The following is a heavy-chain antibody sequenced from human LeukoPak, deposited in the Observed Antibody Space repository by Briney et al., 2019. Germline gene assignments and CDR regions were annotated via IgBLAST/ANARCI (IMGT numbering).Heavy chain of an antibody. CDR2: INHSGST. CDR3: ARGWGLYYDFWSGLISY. CDR1: GGSFSGYY. J-gene: IGHJ4*02. V-gene: IGHV4-34*01. Sequence: SETLSLTCAVYGGSFSGYYWSWIRQPPGKGLEWIAEINHSGSTNYNPSLKSRVTISVDTSKNQFSLKLSSVTAADTAVYYCARGWGLYYDFWSGLISYWGQGTLVTVSS. D-gene: IGHD3-3*01.